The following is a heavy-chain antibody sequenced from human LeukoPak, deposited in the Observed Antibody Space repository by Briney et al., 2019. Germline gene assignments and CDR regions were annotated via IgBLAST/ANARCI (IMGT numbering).Heavy chain of an antibody. CDR2: INHSGST. Sequence: SETLSLTCAVYGGSLSGYYWSWIRQPPGKGLEWIGEINHSGSTNYNPSLKSRVTISVDTSKNQFSLKLSSVTAADTAVYYCAVEQGVDYWGQGTLVTVSS. J-gene: IGHJ4*02. CDR1: GGSLSGYY. V-gene: IGHV4-34*01. CDR3: AVEQGVDY. D-gene: IGHD5-24*01.